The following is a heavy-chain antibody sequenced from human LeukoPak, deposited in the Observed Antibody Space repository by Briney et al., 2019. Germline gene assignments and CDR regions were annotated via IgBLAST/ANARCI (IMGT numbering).Heavy chain of an antibody. J-gene: IGHJ4*02. D-gene: IGHD2-15*01. Sequence: PGGSLRLSCAASGFTFSSYAMTWVRQAPGKGLEWVSYISSSGGSIYYADSVKGRFTISRDNSKNTLYLQMNSMRAEDTAVYYCTKDDRLVAAIQFDYWGEGTMATVSS. CDR2: ISSSGGSI. CDR1: GFTFSSYA. V-gene: IGHV3-23*01. CDR3: TKDDRLVAAIQFDY.